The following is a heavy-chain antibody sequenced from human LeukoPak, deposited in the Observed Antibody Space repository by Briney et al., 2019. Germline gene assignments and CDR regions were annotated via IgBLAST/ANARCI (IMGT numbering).Heavy chain of an antibody. Sequence: GGSLRLSCAASGFTFSDYYMTWIRQAPGKGLEWVSYISGSGGTTYYADSVKGRFTISRDNSKNTLYLQMNSLRAEDTAVYYCAKGGIQDYYYYYYMDVWGKGTTVTVSS. CDR1: GFTFSDYY. CDR3: AKGGIQDYYYYYYMDV. V-gene: IGHV3-11*04. D-gene: IGHD5-18*01. CDR2: ISGSGGTT. J-gene: IGHJ6*03.